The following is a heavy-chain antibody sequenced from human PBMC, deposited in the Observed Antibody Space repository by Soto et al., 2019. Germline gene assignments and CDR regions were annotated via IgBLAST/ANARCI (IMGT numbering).Heavy chain of an antibody. CDR3: ARDTKFLYGGPLHHFDY. CDR2: ISAYNGNT. Sequence: ASVKVSCKASGYTFTSYGISWVRQAPGQGLEWMGWISAYNGNTNYAQKLQGRVTMTTDTSTSTAYMELRSLRSDDTAVYYCARDTKFLYGGPLHHFDYWGQGTLVTVSS. CDR1: GYTFTSYG. D-gene: IGHD3-10*01. J-gene: IGHJ4*02. V-gene: IGHV1-18*01.